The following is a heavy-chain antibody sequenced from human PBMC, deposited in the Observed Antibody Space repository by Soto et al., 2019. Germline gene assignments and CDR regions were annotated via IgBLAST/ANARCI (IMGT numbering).Heavy chain of an antibody. CDR2: ISSLSTYT. D-gene: IGHD2-15*01. CDR1: GFSFSSDN. Sequence: EVQLVESGGGLVKPGGSLRLSCAASGFSFSSDNMNWVRQAPGKGLEWVSSISSLSTYTNYADSVKGRFTISRDNDKNSLYLQMDSLRFEDTAVYYCARDPPLSSIVVVGVDDFWGQGTLVTVSS. CDR3: ARDPPLSSIVVVGVDDF. V-gene: IGHV3-21*02. J-gene: IGHJ4*02.